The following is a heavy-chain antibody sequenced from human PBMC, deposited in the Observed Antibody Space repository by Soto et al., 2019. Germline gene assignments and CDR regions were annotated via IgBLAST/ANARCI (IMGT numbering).Heavy chain of an antibody. CDR3: ARILFGRSVAGGYFYMDV. V-gene: IGHV2-26*01. CDR2: IFSYDEK. CDR1: GFSLSNGKVG. Sequence: HVTLKESGPVLVKPTETLTLTCTVSGFSLSNGKVGVSWIRQPPGKALEWLGHIFSYDEKSYRTSLKSRLTISEDTSKSQVALTMTNVDPVDTATYYCARILFGRSVAGGYFYMDVWGKGTTVTVSS. J-gene: IGHJ6*03. D-gene: IGHD6-19*01.